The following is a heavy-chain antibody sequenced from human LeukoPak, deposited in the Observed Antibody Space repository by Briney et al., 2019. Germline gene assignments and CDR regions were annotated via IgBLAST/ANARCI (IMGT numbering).Heavy chain of an antibody. J-gene: IGHJ4*02. CDR2: IYSGGST. CDR1: GFTISDNY. V-gene: IGHV3-66*02. CDR3: ARAEVIAIFDY. D-gene: IGHD2-21*01. Sequence: GGYLRLSCAASGFTISDNYMNWMRQAPGKGLEWVSVIYSGGSTYYADSVKGRFTISRDNSKNTLYLQMNSLRAEDTAVYCCARAEVIAIFDYWGQGTLVTVSS.